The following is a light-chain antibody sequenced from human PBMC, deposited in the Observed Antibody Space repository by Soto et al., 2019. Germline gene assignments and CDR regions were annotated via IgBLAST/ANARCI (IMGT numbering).Light chain of an antibody. CDR1: SSNIGAGYE. J-gene: IGLJ2*01. V-gene: IGLV1-40*01. Sequence: QSVLTQPPSVSGAPGQRVIISCTGSSSNIGAGYEVHWYQQLPGTAPKLLIYGNNSRPSGVPDRFSASKSGTSASLAITGCPAEDEADYYCQSYDSWLRVLFGRGTKL. CDR2: GNN. CDR3: QSYDSWLRVL.